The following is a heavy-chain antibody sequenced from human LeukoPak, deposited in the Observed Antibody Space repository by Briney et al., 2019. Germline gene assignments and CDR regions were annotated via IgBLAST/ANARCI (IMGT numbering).Heavy chain of an antibody. J-gene: IGHJ6*03. D-gene: IGHD3-3*01. V-gene: IGHV3-23*01. Sequence: GGSLRLSCAASGFTFSSYGMSWVRQAPGKGLEWVSAISGSGGSTYYADSVKGRFTISRDSSKNTLYLQMNSLRAEDTAVYYCAKTGGARTIFGVVIYYYYYMDVWGKGTTVTVSS. CDR1: GFTFSSYG. CDR3: AKTGGARTIFGVVIYYYYYMDV. CDR2: ISGSGGST.